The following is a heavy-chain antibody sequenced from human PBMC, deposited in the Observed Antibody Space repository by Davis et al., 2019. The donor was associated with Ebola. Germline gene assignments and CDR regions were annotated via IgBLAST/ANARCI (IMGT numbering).Heavy chain of an antibody. CDR3: ARDDGEYQLLYSFDP. J-gene: IGHJ5*02. CDR2: IWYDGSNK. D-gene: IGHD2-2*02. V-gene: IGHV3-33*01. Sequence: GGSLRLSCAASGFTFSSYGMHWVRQAPGKGLEWVAVIWYDGSNKYYADSVKGRFTISRDNSKNTLYLQMNSLRAEDTAVYYCARDDGEYQLLYSFDPWGQGTLVTVSS. CDR1: GFTFSSYG.